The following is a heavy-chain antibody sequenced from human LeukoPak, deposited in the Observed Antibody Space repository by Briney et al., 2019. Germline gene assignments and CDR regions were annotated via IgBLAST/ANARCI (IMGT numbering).Heavy chain of an antibody. CDR2: ISSSSSYI. D-gene: IGHD3-22*01. V-gene: IGHV3-21*01. J-gene: IGHJ4*02. Sequence: GGSLRLSCAASGFTFSSYSMNWVRQAPGKGLEWVSSISSSSSYIYYADSVKGRFTISRDNAKNSLYLQMNSLRAEDTAVYYCARGPPMKSSKIDYWGQGPLVTVSS. CDR3: ARGPPMKSSKIDY. CDR1: GFTFSSYS.